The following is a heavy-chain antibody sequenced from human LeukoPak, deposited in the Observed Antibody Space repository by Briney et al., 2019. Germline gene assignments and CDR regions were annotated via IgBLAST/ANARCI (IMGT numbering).Heavy chain of an antibody. CDR1: GFTFSDYY. J-gene: IGHJ6*03. CDR2: ISSSGSII. Sequence: GGSLRLSCAASGFTFSDYYMSWIRQAPGKGLEWVSYISSSGSIIYYADSVKGRFTISRDNAKNSLYLQMNSLRAEDTAVYYCARPYSSGWSYYYYMDVWGKGTTVTVSS. D-gene: IGHD6-19*01. V-gene: IGHV3-11*04. CDR3: ARPYSSGWSYYYYMDV.